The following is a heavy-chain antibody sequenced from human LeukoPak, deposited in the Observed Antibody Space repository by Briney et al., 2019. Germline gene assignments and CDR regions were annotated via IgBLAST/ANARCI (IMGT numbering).Heavy chain of an antibody. Sequence: SETLSLTCTVSGGSISSSSYYWGWIRQPPGKGLEWIGSIYYSGSTYYNPSLKSRVTISVDTSKNQFSLKLSSVTAADTAVYYCARLSRMGRWFDPWGQGTLVTVSS. D-gene: IGHD3-10*01. CDR1: GGSISSSSYY. CDR3: ARLSRMGRWFDP. J-gene: IGHJ5*02. V-gene: IGHV4-39*01. CDR2: IYYSGST.